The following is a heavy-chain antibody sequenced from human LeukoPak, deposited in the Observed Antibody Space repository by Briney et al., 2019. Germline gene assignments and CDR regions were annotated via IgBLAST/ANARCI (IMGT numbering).Heavy chain of an antibody. J-gene: IGHJ5*02. CDR3: TRDSGTYNWLDP. Sequence: PGGSLRLSCAASGFTFSGSAIHWVRQSFGKGLEWIGHIDKEKNSYATASAYAVSVAGRFTVSRDDSKNMAFLQMSGLKTEDTALYFCTRDSGTYNWLDPWGQGTLVTVSS. V-gene: IGHV3-73*01. D-gene: IGHD1-26*01. CDR1: GFTFSGSA. CDR2: IDKEKNSYATAS.